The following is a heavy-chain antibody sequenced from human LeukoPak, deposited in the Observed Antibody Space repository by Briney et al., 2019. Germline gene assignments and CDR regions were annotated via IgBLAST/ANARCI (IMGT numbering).Heavy chain of an antibody. CDR2: IYYSGST. V-gene: IGHV4-61*05. D-gene: IGHD3-9*01. CDR3: ATLRYFDWLEFDP. CDR1: GGSISSSSYY. Sequence: PSETLSLTCTVSGGSISSSSYYWGWIRQPPGKGLEWIGYIYYSGSTNYNPSLKSRVTISVDTSKNQFSLKLSSVTAADTAVYYCATLRYFDWLEFDPWGQGTLVTVSS. J-gene: IGHJ5*02.